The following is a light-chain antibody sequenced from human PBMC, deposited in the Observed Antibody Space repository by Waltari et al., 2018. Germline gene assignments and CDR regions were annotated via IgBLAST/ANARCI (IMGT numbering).Light chain of an antibody. CDR2: RSV. J-gene: IGLJ3*02. V-gene: IGLV1-44*01. CDR3: ASWDDSLNGHWV. CDR1: ASNIGGNL. Sequence: QSVLTQPPSASGTPGQRVTISCSGSASNIGGNLVNWYQQFPGKAPKLLIYRSVLRPPGVPDRFSGSKSGTSASLAISGLQSEDEADYFCASWDDSLNGHWVFGGGTKVTVL.